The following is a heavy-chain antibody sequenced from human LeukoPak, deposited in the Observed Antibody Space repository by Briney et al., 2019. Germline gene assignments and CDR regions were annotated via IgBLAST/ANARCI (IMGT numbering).Heavy chain of an antibody. CDR1: GFTFSSYA. CDR2: ISGSGGST. J-gene: IGHJ4*02. D-gene: IGHD3-16*01. CDR3: AKDRPNWAIDG. Sequence: PGGSLRLSCAASGFTFSSYAMSWVRQAPGKGLEWVSAISGSGGSTYYADSVKGRFSISRDDARKSLYLQMNSLRAEDTALYYCAKDRPNWAIDGWGQGTQVTVSS. V-gene: IGHV3-23*01.